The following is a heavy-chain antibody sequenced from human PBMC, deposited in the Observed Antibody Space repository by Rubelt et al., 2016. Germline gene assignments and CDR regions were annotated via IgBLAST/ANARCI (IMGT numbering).Heavy chain of an antibody. D-gene: IGHD5-12*01. CDR2: INHSGST. V-gene: IGHV4-34*02. Sequence: QVHLQPWGAGLLKPSETLSLTCAASGGSFSGYYWSWIRQPPGKGLEWIGEINHSGSTNYNPSLKSRVTISVDTSKNQFSLKLSSVTAADTAVYYCARHGRRVATTRIDYWGQGTLVTVTS. CDR1: GGSFSGYY. J-gene: IGHJ4*02. CDR3: ARHGRRVATTRIDY.